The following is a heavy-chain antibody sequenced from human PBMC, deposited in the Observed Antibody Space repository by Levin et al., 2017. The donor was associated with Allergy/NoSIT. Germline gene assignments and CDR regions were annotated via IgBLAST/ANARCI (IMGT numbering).Heavy chain of an antibody. Sequence: GGSLRLSCAASGFTFDDYTLHWVRQAPGKGLEWVSVISWNSGTIGYADSVRGRFTISRDNAKNSLYLQMNSLRPEDTALYYCARALGFYYYYAMDVWGQGTTVTVSS. V-gene: IGHV3-9*01. J-gene: IGHJ6*02. CDR3: ARALGFYYYYAMDV. CDR2: ISWNSGTI. D-gene: IGHD3-16*01. CDR1: GFTFDDYT.